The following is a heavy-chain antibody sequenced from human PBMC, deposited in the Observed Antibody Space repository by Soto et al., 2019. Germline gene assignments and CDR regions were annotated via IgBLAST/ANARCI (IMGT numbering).Heavy chain of an antibody. D-gene: IGHD3-9*01. CDR1: GFSLTSTAVG. CDR3: AHKGPEDWPLDY. Sequence: ASGPTLVNRTQTLTLTCCFSGFSLTSTAVGVNWIRQPPGKALEWLALIYWDDDNHFSPSLRSRLTIPKDTSKNQVVLTMTNMDPMDTGTYYCAHKGPEDWPLDYWGQGTLVTVPS. V-gene: IGHV2-5*02. CDR2: IYWDDDN. J-gene: IGHJ4*02.